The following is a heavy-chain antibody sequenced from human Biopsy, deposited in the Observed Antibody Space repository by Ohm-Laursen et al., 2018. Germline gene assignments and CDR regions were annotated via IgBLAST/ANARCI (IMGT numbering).Heavy chain of an antibody. CDR1: GFSFSSYG. V-gene: IGHV3-33*01. CDR2: LWYDGTNK. D-gene: IGHD1-1*01. CDR3: ARPTNARAGGAPFDI. Sequence: SLRLSCSASGFSFSSYGMHWVRQAPGKGLEWVAVLWYDGTNKYYADSVKGRFTISRDNSKNTLYLQMNSLRAEGTAMYYCARPTNARAGGAPFDIWGQGTVVTVSS. J-gene: IGHJ3*02.